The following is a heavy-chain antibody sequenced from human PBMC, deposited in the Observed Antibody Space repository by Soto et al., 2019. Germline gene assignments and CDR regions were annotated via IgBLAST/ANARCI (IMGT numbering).Heavy chain of an antibody. J-gene: IGHJ3*02. V-gene: IGHV1-46*01. Sequence: ASVKVSCKASGYTFTSYYMHWVRQAPGQGLQWMGIINPTGGSTNYAQKFQGRGTMTSDTSTSTVYMELSRLISEDTAVYYCARANIYYDSSGYRKDVFDIWAQGTKVTVSS. D-gene: IGHD3-22*01. CDR3: ARANIYYDSSGYRKDVFDI. CDR1: GYTFTSYY. CDR2: INPTGGST.